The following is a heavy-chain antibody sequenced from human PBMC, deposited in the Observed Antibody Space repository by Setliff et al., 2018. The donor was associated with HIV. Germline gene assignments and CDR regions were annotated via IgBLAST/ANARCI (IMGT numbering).Heavy chain of an antibody. V-gene: IGHV3-7*05. CDR2: IKQDGSEK. D-gene: IGHD6-13*01. J-gene: IGHJ3*01. CDR1: GFTFSTYW. CDR3: ARGSKAAAGPPDF. Sequence: GESLKISCAASGFTFSTYWMSWVRQAPGKGLEWVANIKQDGSEKNYMDSVKGRFTISRDNGYSSLYLQMNGLRAEDTALYYCARGSKAAAGPPDFWGQGTMVTVSS.